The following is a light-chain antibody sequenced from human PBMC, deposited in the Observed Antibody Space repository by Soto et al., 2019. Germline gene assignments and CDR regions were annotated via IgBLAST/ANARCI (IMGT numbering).Light chain of an antibody. CDR2: GVS. CDR3: CSHAGSYTWV. J-gene: IGLJ3*02. V-gene: IGLV2-11*01. Sequence: QSALTQPRSMSGSPGQSVTISCTGTSSDVGGYNYVSWYQQHPGKAPKLIIHGVSNRPSGVPDRFSGSKSDNTASLTISGLQAEDEADYYCCSHAGSYTWVFGGGTQLTVL. CDR1: SSDVGGYNY.